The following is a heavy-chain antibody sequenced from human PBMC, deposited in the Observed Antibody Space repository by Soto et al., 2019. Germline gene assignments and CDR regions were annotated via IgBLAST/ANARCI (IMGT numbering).Heavy chain of an antibody. D-gene: IGHD2-21*02. V-gene: IGHV1-69*13. CDR2: IIPIFGTA. CDR1: GGTFSSYA. Sequence: GASVKVSCKASGGTFSSYAISWVRQAPGQGLEWMGGIIPIFGTANYAQKFQGRVTITADESTSTAYMELSSLRSEDTAVYYCASRASYCGGDCYSWGQGTLVTVS. CDR3: ASRASYCGGDCYS. J-gene: IGHJ4*02.